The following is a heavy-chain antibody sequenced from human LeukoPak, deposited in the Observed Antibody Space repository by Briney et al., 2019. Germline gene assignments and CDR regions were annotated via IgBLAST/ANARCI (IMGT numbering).Heavy chain of an antibody. CDR2: ISGSGGST. Sequence: PGGSLRLSCAASGFTFSSYAMSWVRQAPGKGLEWVSAISGSGGSTYYADSVKGRFTISRDNSKNTLYLQMNSLRAEDTAVYYCGYPLWLGDLGAFDIWGQGTMVTVSS. V-gene: IGHV3-23*01. J-gene: IGHJ3*02. D-gene: IGHD3-10*01. CDR1: GFTFSSYA. CDR3: GYPLWLGDLGAFDI.